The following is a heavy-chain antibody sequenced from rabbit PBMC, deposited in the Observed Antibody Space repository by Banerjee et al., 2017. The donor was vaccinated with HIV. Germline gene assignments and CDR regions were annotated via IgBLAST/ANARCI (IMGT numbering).Heavy chain of an antibody. D-gene: IGHD4-1*01. CDR1: GFTLNSYY. V-gene: IGHV1S45*01. Sequence: QEQLEESGGDLVKPEGSLTLSCKASGFTLNSYYMCWVRQAPGKGLEWIACINSNTGNTVYASWAKGPFTISKTSSTTVTLQMTSLTAADTATYFCARDLAGVIGWNFNLWGPGTLVTVS. CDR2: INSNTGNT. CDR3: ARDLAGVIGWNFNL. J-gene: IGHJ4*01.